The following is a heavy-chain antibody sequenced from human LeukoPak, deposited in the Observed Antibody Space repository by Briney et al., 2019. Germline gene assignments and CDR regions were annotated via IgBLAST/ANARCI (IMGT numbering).Heavy chain of an antibody. CDR3: ARGYSSSWYLSHWFDP. CDR2: IYYSGST. J-gene: IGHJ5*02. D-gene: IGHD6-13*01. V-gene: IGHV4-59*01. Sequence: SETLSLTCTVSGGSISSYYWSWIRQPPGKGLEWIGYIYYSGSTNYSPSLKSRVTISVDTSKNQFSLKLSSVTAADTAVYYCARGYSSSWYLSHWFDPWGQGTLVTVSS. CDR1: GGSISSYY.